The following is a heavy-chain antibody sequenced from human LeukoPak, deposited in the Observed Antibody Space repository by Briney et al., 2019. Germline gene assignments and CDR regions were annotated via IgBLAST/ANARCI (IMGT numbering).Heavy chain of an antibody. CDR2: INSDGSST. CDR3: ARVITNHSSGYYYALFDY. Sequence: GGSLRLSCAASGFTFSSYWMHWVRQAPGKGLVWVSRINSDGSSTSYADSVKGRFTISRDNAKNTLYLQMNSLRAEDTAVYYCARVITNHSSGYYYALFDYWGQGTLVTVSS. J-gene: IGHJ4*02. CDR1: GFTFSSYW. D-gene: IGHD3-22*01. V-gene: IGHV3-74*01.